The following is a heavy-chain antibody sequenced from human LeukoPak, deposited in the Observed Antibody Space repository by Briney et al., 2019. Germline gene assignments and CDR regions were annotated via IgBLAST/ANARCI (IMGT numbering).Heavy chain of an antibody. V-gene: IGHV7-4-1*02. CDR1: GYTFTSHV. CDR3: APGAQTGYFDYSYSYMAV. J-gene: IGHJ6*03. CDR2: INTNTGNP. D-gene: IGHD3-9*01. Sequence: ASVKVSCKASGYTFTSHVINWVRQAPGQGLEWMGWINTNTGNPTYAQGFKGRFVSSLDTFVGSANLQISSLKTEDTAVYFCAPGAQTGYFDYSYSYMAVWDKGPRATVPS.